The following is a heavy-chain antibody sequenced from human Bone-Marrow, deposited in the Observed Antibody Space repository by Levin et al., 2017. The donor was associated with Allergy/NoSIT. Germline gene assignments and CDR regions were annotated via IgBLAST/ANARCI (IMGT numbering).Heavy chain of an antibody. V-gene: IGHV3-11*01. CDR1: GFTFSDYY. CDR3: AGIGRGYCTSSSCWWFDP. CDR2: ISSTGSTI. Sequence: GGSLRLSCAASGFTFSDYYMSWIRQAPGKGLEWLSYISSTGSTIYYADSVRGRFTISRDTAKNPLYLQMNSLRAEDTAVYYCAGIGRGYCTSSSCWWFDPWGQGTLVTVSS. J-gene: IGHJ5*02. D-gene: IGHD2-2*01.